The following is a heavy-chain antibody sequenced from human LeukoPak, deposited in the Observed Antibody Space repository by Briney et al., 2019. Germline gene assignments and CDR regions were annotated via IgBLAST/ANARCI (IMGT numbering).Heavy chain of an antibody. CDR2: INPSGGTT. Sequence: ASVTVSFKASGYTFTDCYLHWVRQAPGQGLEWVGIINPSGGTTNYAQKFQGRLTMTRDTSTSTVYMELSRLRSEDTAVYYCARDLAIIVLLGTSPMGWFDPWGQGTLVTVSS. J-gene: IGHJ5*02. CDR3: ARDLAIIVLLGTSPMGWFDP. V-gene: IGHV1-46*01. CDR1: GYTFTDCY. D-gene: IGHD3-3*01.